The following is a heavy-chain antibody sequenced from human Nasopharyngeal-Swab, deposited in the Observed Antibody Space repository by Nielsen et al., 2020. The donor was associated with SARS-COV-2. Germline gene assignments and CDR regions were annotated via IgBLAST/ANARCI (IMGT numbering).Heavy chain of an antibody. CDR3: ATELVVAAGGSYYYYGMDV. CDR1: GFPFSAYW. CDR2: ISASGGST. J-gene: IGHJ6*02. D-gene: IGHD2-15*01. V-gene: IGHV3-23*01. Sequence: GESLKISCVASGFPFSAYWMTWVRQAPGKGLEWVSGISASGGSTDQADSVKGRFTISRDNSKNTLYLQMNSLRAEDTAVYYCATELVVAAGGSYYYYGMDVWGQGTTVTVSS.